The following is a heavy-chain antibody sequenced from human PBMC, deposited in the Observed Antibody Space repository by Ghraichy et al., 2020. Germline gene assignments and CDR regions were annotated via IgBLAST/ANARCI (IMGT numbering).Heavy chain of an antibody. J-gene: IGHJ4*02. CDR3: ATGLCRDIGGSCYSDS. CDR2: IHHSGSS. D-gene: IGHD2-15*01. V-gene: IGHV4-4*02. CDR1: GGSIISSNW. Sequence: GSLRLSCVVAGGSIISSNWWTWVRQPPGKGLEWIGEIHHSGSSNYNPLLRSRVSILMDVSKNHFSLNLNSVTAADSAVYYCATGLCRDIGGSCYSDSWGQGTLVT.